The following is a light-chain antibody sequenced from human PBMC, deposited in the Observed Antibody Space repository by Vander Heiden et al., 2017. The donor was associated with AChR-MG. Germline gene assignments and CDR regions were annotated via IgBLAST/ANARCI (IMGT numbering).Light chain of an antibody. CDR1: CVYRSLP. V-gene: IGLV4-69*01. CDR2: LNSDGSL. J-gene: IGLJ3*02. Sequence: PVLTQSPSAPASLRPPAQLPRTLSCVYRSLPVAWHPQRPHQGPRFLLKLNSDGSLSKGDGIPDRFAGSSSGAERYLTISSLQSEDEADYYCQTWGTGIRVFGGGTKLTVL. CDR3: QTWGTGIRV.